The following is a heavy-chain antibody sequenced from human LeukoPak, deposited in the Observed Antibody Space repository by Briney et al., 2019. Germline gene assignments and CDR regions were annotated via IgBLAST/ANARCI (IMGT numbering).Heavy chain of an antibody. CDR1: GFTFSSYG. CDR3: ARGDWAPFDY. V-gene: IGHV3-33*01. CDR2: IWYDGSNK. D-gene: IGHD2-21*02. Sequence: GGSLRLSCAASGFTFSSYGMHWVRQAPGKGLEWVAVIWYDGSNKYYADSVKGRFTISRDNAKSSLYLQIDSLRAEDTAVYYCARGDWAPFDYWGQGSLLTVSS. J-gene: IGHJ4*02.